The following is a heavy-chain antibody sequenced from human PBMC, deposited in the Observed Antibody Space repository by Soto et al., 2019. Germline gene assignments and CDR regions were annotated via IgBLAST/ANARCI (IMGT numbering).Heavy chain of an antibody. CDR2: ISSSGATA. CDR3: TRAAWFPYLSFY. V-gene: IGHV3-48*03. J-gene: IGHJ4*02. D-gene: IGHD3-10*01. CDR1: GFTFSRFE. Sequence: GGSLRLSCAASGFTFSRFEFHWVRQAPGKGLEWISYISSSGATAYYASSVEGRFTISRDNANNSVYLQMDSLRAEDTALYYCTRAAWFPYLSFYWGQGALVTVSS.